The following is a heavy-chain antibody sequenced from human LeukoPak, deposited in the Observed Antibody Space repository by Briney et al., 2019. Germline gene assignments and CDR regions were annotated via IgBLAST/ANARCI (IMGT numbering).Heavy chain of an antibody. J-gene: IGHJ4*02. CDR2: IYHSGST. CDR3: ARHKGRVYGGTIFDY. D-gene: IGHD4-23*01. CDR1: GYSISSGYY. Sequence: PSETLSLTCAVSGYSISSGYYWGWIRPPPGKGREWIGIIYHSGSTSYNPSLKSRVTISVETSENQFSLKPSSVTAADTSVYYCARHKGRVYGGTIFDYWGQGTLVTVSS. V-gene: IGHV4-38-2*01.